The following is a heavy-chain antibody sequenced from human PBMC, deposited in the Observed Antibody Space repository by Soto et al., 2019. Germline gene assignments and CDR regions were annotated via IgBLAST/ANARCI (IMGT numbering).Heavy chain of an antibody. CDR1: GFTFSSYS. Sequence: GGSLRLSCAASGFTFSSYSMVWVRQAPEKGLEWVSSIGGSSGHIYYADSLKGRFTISRDNAKNSLYLQMNSLRGDDTAVYYCARTNGAYSNYFCYWGRGTLVTVSS. CDR2: IGGSSGHI. D-gene: IGHD2-8*01. CDR3: ARTNGAYSNYFCY. J-gene: IGHJ4*03. V-gene: IGHV3-21*04.